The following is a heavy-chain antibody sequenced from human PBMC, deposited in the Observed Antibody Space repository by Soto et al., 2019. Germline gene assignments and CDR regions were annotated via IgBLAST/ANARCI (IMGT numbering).Heavy chain of an antibody. Sequence: EVQLAQSAGGLVQPGGSLTLSCAASEFIFKNYAMTWVRQAPGKGLEWVSTISATGGSNKYYADSVKGRFTVSRDNSKIMLYLQMNSLRAEYTALYYCTKATGPGSYGTNWGQGTLVTVSS. V-gene: IGHV3-23*04. CDR2: ISATGGSNK. J-gene: IGHJ4*02. CDR3: TKATGPGSYGTN. CDR1: EFIFKNYA. D-gene: IGHD3-10*01.